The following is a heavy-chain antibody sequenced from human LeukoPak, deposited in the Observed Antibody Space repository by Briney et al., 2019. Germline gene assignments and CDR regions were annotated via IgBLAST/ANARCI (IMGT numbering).Heavy chain of an antibody. Sequence: GGSLRHSCAASGFTFSSYGMHWVRQAPGKGLEWVAVIWYDGSNKYYADSVKGRFTISRDNSKNTLYLQMNSLRAEDTAVYYCAREGIAAAGLLDYWGQGTLVTVSS. V-gene: IGHV3-33*01. J-gene: IGHJ4*02. CDR3: AREGIAAAGLLDY. CDR1: GFTFSSYG. D-gene: IGHD6-13*01. CDR2: IWYDGSNK.